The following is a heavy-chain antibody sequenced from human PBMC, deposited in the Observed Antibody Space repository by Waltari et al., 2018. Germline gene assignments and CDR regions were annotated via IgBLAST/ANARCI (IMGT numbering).Heavy chain of an antibody. V-gene: IGHV5-51*01. D-gene: IGHD6-13*01. CDR1: GYSFTSYW. J-gene: IGHJ1*01. Sequence: EVQLVQSVAEVKKPGYSLTISCKGSGYSFTSYWIGRVRQMPGKGQEWMGIIYPGDTDTRYSPSVQGQVTISADKSISTAYLQWRSLKASDTAMYYCARRYSSSSGYFQHWGQGTLVTVSS. CDR2: IYPGDTDT. CDR3: ARRYSSSSGYFQH.